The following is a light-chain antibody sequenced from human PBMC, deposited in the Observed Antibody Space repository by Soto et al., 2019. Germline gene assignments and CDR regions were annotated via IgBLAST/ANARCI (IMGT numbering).Light chain of an antibody. CDR1: QSVSSN. Sequence: EIVMTQSPATLSVSPGERATLSCRASQSVSSNLAWYQQKPGQAPRLLIYGASTRATGIPARFGGSGSGTDFTLTISRLEPEDFAVYYCQQYSFLPRTFGQGTKVDIK. J-gene: IGKJ1*01. CDR2: GAS. CDR3: QQYSFLPRT. V-gene: IGKV3-15*01.